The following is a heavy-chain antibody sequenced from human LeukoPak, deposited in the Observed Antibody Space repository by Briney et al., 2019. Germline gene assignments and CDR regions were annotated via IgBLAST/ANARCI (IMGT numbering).Heavy chain of an antibody. J-gene: IGHJ4*02. Sequence: SVKVSCKTSGGTFSSYAISWVRQAPGQGLEWMGRIIPIFGIANYAQKFQGRVTITADKSTSTAYMELSSLRSEDTAVYYCARDSYYDSSGYFPYYWGQGTLVTVSS. CDR1: GGTFSSYA. D-gene: IGHD3-22*01. V-gene: IGHV1-69*04. CDR3: ARDSYYDSSGYFPYY. CDR2: IIPIFGIA.